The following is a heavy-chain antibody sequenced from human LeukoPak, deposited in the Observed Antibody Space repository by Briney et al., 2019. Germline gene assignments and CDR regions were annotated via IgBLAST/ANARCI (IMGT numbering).Heavy chain of an antibody. V-gene: IGHV3-48*04. CDR1: GFIFSSYG. J-gene: IGHJ3*02. CDR3: ARQWQVAFDI. Sequence: PGRSLRLSCAASGFIFSSYGMHWVRQAPGKGLEWVSYITSSGSTIYYADSMKGRFTISRDNAKNSLYLQMNSLRAEDTAVYYCARQWQVAFDIWGQGTMVTVSS. D-gene: IGHD6-19*01. CDR2: ITSSGSTI.